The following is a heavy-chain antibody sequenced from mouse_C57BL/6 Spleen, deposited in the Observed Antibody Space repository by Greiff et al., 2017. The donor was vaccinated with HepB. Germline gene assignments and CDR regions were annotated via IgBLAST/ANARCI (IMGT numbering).Heavy chain of an antibody. CDR1: GYTFTSYW. Sequence: QVQLKQPGAELVKPGASVKLSCKASGYTFTSYWMHWVKQRPGRGLEWIGRIDPNSGGTKYNEKFKSKATLTVDKPSSTAYMQLSSLTSEDSAVYYCARSDFYYDYDVWFAYWGQGTLVTVSA. CDR2: IDPNSGGT. CDR3: ARSDFYYDYDVWFAY. J-gene: IGHJ3*01. V-gene: IGHV1-72*01. D-gene: IGHD2-4*01.